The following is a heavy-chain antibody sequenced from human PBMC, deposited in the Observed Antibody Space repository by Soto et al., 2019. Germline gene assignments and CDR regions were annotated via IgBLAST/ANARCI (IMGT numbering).Heavy chain of an antibody. CDR2: ISYDGSNK. CDR3: ARDIAAAGRFDY. V-gene: IGHV3-30-3*01. Sequence: ESGGGVVQPGRSLRLSCAASGFTFSSYAMHWVRQAPGKGLEWVAVISYDGSNKYYADSVKGRFTISRDNSKNTLYLQMNSLRAEDTAVYYCARDIAAAGRFDYWGQGTLVTVSS. D-gene: IGHD6-13*01. CDR1: GFTFSSYA. J-gene: IGHJ4*02.